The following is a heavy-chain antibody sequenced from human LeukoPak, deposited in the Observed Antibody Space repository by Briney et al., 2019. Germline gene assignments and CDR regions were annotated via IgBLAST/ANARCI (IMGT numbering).Heavy chain of an antibody. J-gene: IGHJ4*02. V-gene: IGHV4-4*07. D-gene: IGHD5-18*01. CDR2: IYTSGST. Sequence: SETLSLPCTLSGGFINSYYWSWIRQPAGKGLEWIGRIYTSGSTNYNPSLKSRVTMSVDTSKNQFSLKLSSVTAADTAVYYCARGGGYSYGYVEYWGQGTLVTVSS. CDR1: GGFINSYY. CDR3: ARGGGYSYGYVEY.